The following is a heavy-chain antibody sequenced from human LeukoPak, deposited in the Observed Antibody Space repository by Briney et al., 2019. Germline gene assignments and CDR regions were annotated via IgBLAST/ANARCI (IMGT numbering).Heavy chain of an antibody. V-gene: IGHV4-59*02. CDR3: ARKLIAASATGYFDY. CDR1: GGSVGSHY. Sequence: SETLSLTCTVSGGSVGSHYWSWIRQPPGKGLEWIGYIDHSGSTRYSPSLKSRLTMSLDRSKNQLSLKLSSVTAADTAIYYCARKLIAASATGYFDYWGQGTPVTASS. J-gene: IGHJ4*02. D-gene: IGHD6-13*01. CDR2: IDHSGST.